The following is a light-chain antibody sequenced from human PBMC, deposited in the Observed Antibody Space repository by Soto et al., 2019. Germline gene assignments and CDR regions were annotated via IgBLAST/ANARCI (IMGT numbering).Light chain of an antibody. Sequence: EIVLTQSPGTLSLSPGERATLSCRASQSISSVYLAWYQQKPGQAPRLLIYGASTRATGIQDRFSGSGSGTDCTLTISRLEPEDFAVYYCQQYGSSRSYTFGQGTNVELK. CDR2: GAS. V-gene: IGKV3-20*01. J-gene: IGKJ2*01. CDR1: QSISSVY. CDR3: QQYGSSRSYT.